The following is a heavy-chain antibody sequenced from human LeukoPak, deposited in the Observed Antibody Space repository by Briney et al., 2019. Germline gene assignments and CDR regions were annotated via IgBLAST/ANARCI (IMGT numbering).Heavy chain of an antibody. J-gene: IGHJ4*02. V-gene: IGHV4-39*01. D-gene: IGHD6-19*01. CDR3: ARHSSGWYLFDY. CDR2: VYYSGST. Sequence: SETLSLTFTGSGGSISSSSYYWGWIRQPPGKGLEWIGSVYYSGSTYYNPSLKSRVTISVDTSKNQFSLKLSSVTAADTAVYYCARHSSGWYLFDYWGQGTLVTVSS. CDR1: GGSISSSSYY.